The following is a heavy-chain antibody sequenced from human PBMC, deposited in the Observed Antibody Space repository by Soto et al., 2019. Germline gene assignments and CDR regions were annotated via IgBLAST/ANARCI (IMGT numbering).Heavy chain of an antibody. V-gene: IGHV4-39*01. D-gene: IGHD3-10*01. Sequence: SETLSLTCTVSGSSISSSSYYWGWIRQPPGKGLEWIGSIYYSGSTYYNPSLKSRVTISVDTSKNQFSLKLSSVTAADTAVYYCARHPRGNVYYYYYYMDVWGKGTTVTVS. J-gene: IGHJ6*03. CDR2: IYYSGST. CDR3: ARHPRGNVYYYYYYMDV. CDR1: GSSISSSSYY.